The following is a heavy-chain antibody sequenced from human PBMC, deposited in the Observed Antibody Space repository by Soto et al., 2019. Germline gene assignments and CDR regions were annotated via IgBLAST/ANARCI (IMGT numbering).Heavy chain of an antibody. CDR1: GGTFSSYA. J-gene: IGHJ6*02. CDR3: VRERPALLHRYCGIDV. CDR2: IIPIFGTA. V-gene: IGHV1-69*01. Sequence: QVQQVHSGAEETKPGSSVKLSCKASGGTFSSYAISWVRQAPGQGLEWMGGIIPIFGTANYAQKFQGRVTNAADESTSTVGMELISLRSGDPAVYYSVRERPALLHRYCGIDVWGQGPAVTVSS. D-gene: IGHD2-15*01.